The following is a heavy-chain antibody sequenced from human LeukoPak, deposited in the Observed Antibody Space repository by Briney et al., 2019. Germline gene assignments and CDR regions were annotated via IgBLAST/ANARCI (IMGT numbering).Heavy chain of an antibody. D-gene: IGHD6-19*01. Sequence: GGSLRLSCAASGFTFSSYWMHWVRQAPGKGLVWVSRINSDGSSTDYADSVKGRFTISRDNAKNTLSLQMNSLRAEDTAVYYCARLYCQYNSGCVFDYWGQGALATVSS. J-gene: IGHJ4*02. CDR3: ARLYCQYNSGCVFDY. CDR1: GFTFSSYW. V-gene: IGHV3-74*01. CDR2: INSDGSST.